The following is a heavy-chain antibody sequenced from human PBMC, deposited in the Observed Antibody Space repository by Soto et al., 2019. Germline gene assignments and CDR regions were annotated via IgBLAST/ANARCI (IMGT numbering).Heavy chain of an antibody. J-gene: IGHJ4*02. V-gene: IGHV3-23*01. CDR2: IDASGGST. Sequence: EVQLLESGGGLVQPGGSLRLSCAASGFTFSTYAMSWVRQAPGKGLEWVSGIDASGGSTYHADSVKGRFTISRDNSKNTLYLQMNSRRAEDTAVYYCAKELYRHFDFDYWGRGTLVTVSS. CDR3: AKELYRHFDFDY. D-gene: IGHD3-16*02. CDR1: GFTFSTYA.